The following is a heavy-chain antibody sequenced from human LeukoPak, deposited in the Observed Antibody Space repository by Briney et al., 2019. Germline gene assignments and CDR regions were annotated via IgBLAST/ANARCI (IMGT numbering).Heavy chain of an antibody. CDR3: ARVEYSGSSDAFDI. CDR2: INPNSGGT. D-gene: IGHD1-26*01. Sequence: GASVKVSCKASGYTFTGYYMHWVRQAPGQGLGWMGWINPNSGGTNYAQKFQGRVTMTRDTSISTAYMELSRLRSDDTAVYYCARVEYSGSSDAFDIWGQGTMVTVSS. J-gene: IGHJ3*02. V-gene: IGHV1-2*02. CDR1: GYTFTGYY.